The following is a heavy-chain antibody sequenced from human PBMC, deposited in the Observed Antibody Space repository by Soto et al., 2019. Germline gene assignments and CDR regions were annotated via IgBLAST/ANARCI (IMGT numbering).Heavy chain of an antibody. J-gene: IGHJ4*02. Sequence: GSLRLSCTASGLPHSRFAMMWVRQAPGKGLECVSGIYGSGGGIEYADSVKGRFTISRDNSKNTVYLQMNSLRAEDTAVYYCAKDPYTTRYQLLYYFDYWGQGTLVTVSS. V-gene: IGHV3-23*01. CDR3: AKDPYTTRYQLLYYFDY. CDR2: IYGSGGGI. CDR1: GLPHSRFA. D-gene: IGHD2-2*01.